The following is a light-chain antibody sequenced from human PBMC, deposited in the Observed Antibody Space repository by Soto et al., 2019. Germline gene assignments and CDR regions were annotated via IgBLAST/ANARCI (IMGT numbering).Light chain of an antibody. CDR1: SSDVGGYNY. V-gene: IGLV2-8*01. J-gene: IGLJ2*01. Sequence: QSVLTQPPSASGSAAQSVTISCTGTSSDVGGYNYVSWYQQHPGKAPKLMIYEVSKRPSGVPDRFSGSKSGNTASLTVSGLQAEDEADYYGSSYAGSNNLVFGGGTQLTVL. CDR3: SSYAGSNNLV. CDR2: EVS.